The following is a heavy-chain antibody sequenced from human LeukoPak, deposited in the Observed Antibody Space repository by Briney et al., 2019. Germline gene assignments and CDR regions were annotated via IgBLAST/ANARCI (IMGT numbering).Heavy chain of an antibody. Sequence: SETLSLTCTVSGGSISSYYWSWIRQPPGKGLEWIGYIYYSGSTNYNPSLKSRVTISVDTSKNQFSLKLSSVTAADTAVYYCASSMVRGVSTRTQPFDYWSQGTLVTVSS. CDR2: IYYSGST. V-gene: IGHV4-59*08. CDR3: ASSMVRGVSTRTQPFDY. D-gene: IGHD3-10*01. CDR1: GGSISSYY. J-gene: IGHJ4*02.